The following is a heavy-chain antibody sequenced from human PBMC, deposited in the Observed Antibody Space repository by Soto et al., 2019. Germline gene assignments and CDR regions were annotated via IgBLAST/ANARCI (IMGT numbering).Heavy chain of an antibody. D-gene: IGHD1-20*01. V-gene: IGHV4-59*08. CDR3: ARRYGYSFDY. CDR2: IYYSGST. J-gene: IGHJ4*02. CDR1: GGSISSYY. Sequence: QVQLQESGPGLVKPSETLSLTCTVSGGSISSYYWSWIRQPPGKGLEWIGYIYYSGSTNYNPSLQSRVTISVDTSNNQFSLKLSSVTAADTAVYYCARRYGYSFDYWGQGTLVTVSS.